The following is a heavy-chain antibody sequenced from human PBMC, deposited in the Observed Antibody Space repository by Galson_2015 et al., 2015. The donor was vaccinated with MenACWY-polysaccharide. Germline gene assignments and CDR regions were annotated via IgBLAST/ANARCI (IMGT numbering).Heavy chain of an antibody. CDR1: GFTFDDYA. V-gene: IGHV3-9*01. D-gene: IGHD2-15*01. CDR3: AKSRLVVAATGIDY. J-gene: IGHJ4*02. Sequence: SLRLSCEASGFTFDDYAMHWVRQAPGKGLEWVSGISWNSGSIGYADSVKGRFTISRDNAKNSLYLQMNSLRAEDTALYYCAKSRLVVAATGIDYWGQGTLVTVSS. CDR2: ISWNSGSI.